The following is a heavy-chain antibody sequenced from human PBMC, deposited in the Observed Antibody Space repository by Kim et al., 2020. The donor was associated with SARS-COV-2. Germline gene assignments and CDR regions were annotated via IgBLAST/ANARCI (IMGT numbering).Heavy chain of an antibody. CDR3: ARDPGAVPFYY. Sequence: GGSLRLSCAASGFTFSSYSMNWVRQAPGKGLEWVSYIISSSSTIYYADSVKVRFTISRDNAKNSLYLQMNSLRAEDTAVYYCARDPGAVPFYYWGQGTLV. J-gene: IGHJ4*02. D-gene: IGHD6-19*01. V-gene: IGHV3-48*01. CDR1: GFTFSSYS. CDR2: IISSSSTI.